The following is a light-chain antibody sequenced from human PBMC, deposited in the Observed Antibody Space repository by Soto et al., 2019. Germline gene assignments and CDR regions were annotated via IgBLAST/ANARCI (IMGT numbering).Light chain of an antibody. V-gene: IGLV2-14*01. CDR1: SSDVSAYNY. CDR3: SSYTSSTTQV. CDR2: DVS. J-gene: IGLJ1*01. Sequence: QSVLTQPASVSGSPGQSITISCTGTSSDVSAYNYVSWYLQHPGKAPKLMIYDVSYRPSGVSNRFSGSKSGNTASLTISGLQAEDEADYYCSSYTSSTTQVFGTGTKVTVL.